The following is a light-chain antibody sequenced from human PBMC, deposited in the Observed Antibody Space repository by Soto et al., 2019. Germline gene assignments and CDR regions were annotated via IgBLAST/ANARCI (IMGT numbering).Light chain of an antibody. J-gene: IGKJ1*01. V-gene: IGKV1-39*01. CDR3: KQSYSSPWT. Sequence: DIQMTQSPSSLSASVGVRVTITCRASQTITNYLNWYQQKPGKAPKLLIYAASTLLSGVPSRFTGGGSGTDFTLTIDSLQPEDFATYFCKQSYSSPWTCGQGTKVEI. CDR2: AAS. CDR1: QTITNY.